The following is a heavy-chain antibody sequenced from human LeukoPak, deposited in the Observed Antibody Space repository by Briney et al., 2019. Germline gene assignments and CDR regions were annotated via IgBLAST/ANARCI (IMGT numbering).Heavy chain of an antibody. D-gene: IGHD6-19*01. Sequence: GGSLRLSCAASGFTFSNAWMSWVRQAPGKGLEWVGRIKSKTDGGTTDYAAPVKGRFTISRDDSKNTLYLQMNSLRAEDTAVYYCARDFGARGWFDYWDQGTLVTVSS. V-gene: IGHV3-15*01. J-gene: IGHJ4*02. CDR2: IKSKTDGGTT. CDR3: ARDFGARGWFDY. CDR1: GFTFSNAW.